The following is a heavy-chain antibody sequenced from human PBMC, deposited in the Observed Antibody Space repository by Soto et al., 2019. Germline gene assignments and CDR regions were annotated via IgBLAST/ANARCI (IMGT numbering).Heavy chain of an antibody. D-gene: IGHD6-6*01. CDR1: GFTFSSYW. CDR3: ARECIAARLNAFDI. CDR2: IKQDGSEK. V-gene: IGHV3-7*03. J-gene: IGHJ3*02. Sequence: EVQLVESGGGLVQPGGSLRLSCGASGFTFSSYWMSWVRQAPGKGLEWVANIKQDGSEKYYVDSVKGRFTISRDNAKNSLYLQMNSLRAEDTAVYYCARECIAARLNAFDIWGQGTIVTVSS.